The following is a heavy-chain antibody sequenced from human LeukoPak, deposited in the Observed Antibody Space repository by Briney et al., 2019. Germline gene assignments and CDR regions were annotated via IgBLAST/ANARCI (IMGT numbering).Heavy chain of an antibody. CDR1: GFTFSSYW. V-gene: IGHV3-23*01. D-gene: IGHD5-18*01. CDR3: ASVVRDTHNWFDP. J-gene: IGHJ5*02. CDR2: ISGSGGST. Sequence: GGSLRLSCAASGFTFSSYWMSWVRQAPGKGLEWVSAISGSGGSTYYADSVKGRFTISRDNSKNTLYLQMNSLRAEDTAVYYCASVVRDTHNWFDPWGQGTLVTVSS.